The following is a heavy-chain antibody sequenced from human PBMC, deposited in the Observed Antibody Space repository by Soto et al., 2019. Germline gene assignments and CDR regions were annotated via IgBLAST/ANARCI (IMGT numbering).Heavy chain of an antibody. J-gene: IGHJ4*02. CDR2: IDYRGGT. D-gene: IGHD2-15*01. CDR3: AREGCCGDSCYSRYMLGIDY. CDR1: GGSVGSGYYY. Sequence: PSETLALTCTVSGGSVGSGYYYWSWIRQPPGKGLEWMGYIDYRGGTNYNPSVKSRVIISADTSKNQSSLNLGSVTAADTARNDCAREGCCGDSCYSRYMLGIDYWGPGTLVAVSS. V-gene: IGHV4-61*01.